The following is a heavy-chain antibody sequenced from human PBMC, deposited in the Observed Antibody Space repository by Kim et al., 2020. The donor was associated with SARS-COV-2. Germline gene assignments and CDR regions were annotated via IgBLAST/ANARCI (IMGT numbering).Heavy chain of an antibody. D-gene: IGHD1-1*01. CDR1: GFTFSGSA. J-gene: IGHJ3*02. Sequence: GGSLRLSCAASGFTFSGSAMHWVRQASGKGLEWVGRIRSKPNSYSTAYAAPVKGRFTISRDDSKNTAYLQMNNLKTEDTAVYYCTRVPGTMLAFWDAFDIWGQGTMVTVSS. CDR2: IRSKPNSYST. V-gene: IGHV3-73*01. CDR3: TRVPGTMLAFWDAFDI.